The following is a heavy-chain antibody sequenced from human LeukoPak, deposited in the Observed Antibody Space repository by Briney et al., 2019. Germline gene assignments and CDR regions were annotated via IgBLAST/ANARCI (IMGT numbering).Heavy chain of an antibody. J-gene: IGHJ4*02. Sequence: GGSLRLSCAASGVTFSSYAMSWVRQAPGKGLEWVSAISGSGGSTYYADSVKGRFTISRDNSKNTLYLQMNSLRAEDTAVYYCAKVRWELLALDYGGQGTLVTVSS. CDR3: AKVRWELLALDY. CDR2: ISGSGGST. V-gene: IGHV3-23*01. D-gene: IGHD1-26*01. CDR1: GVTFSSYA.